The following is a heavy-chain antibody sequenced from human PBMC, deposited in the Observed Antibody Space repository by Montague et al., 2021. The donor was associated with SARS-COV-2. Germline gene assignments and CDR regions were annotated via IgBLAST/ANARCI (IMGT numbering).Heavy chain of an antibody. J-gene: IGHJ6*02. CDR3: ARVGRQQLVRLSGMDV. CDR1: GFTFSKYS. CDR2: ISTSSLYI. V-gene: IGHV3-21*04. D-gene: IGHD6-13*01. Sequence: SLRLSCAASGFTFSKYSMNWVRQAPGKGLEWVSSISTSSLYIYXXXSXXXRFPISRANAKNSLFLQMDSLRAADTAVYHCARVGRQQLVRLSGMDVWGQGTTVTVSS.